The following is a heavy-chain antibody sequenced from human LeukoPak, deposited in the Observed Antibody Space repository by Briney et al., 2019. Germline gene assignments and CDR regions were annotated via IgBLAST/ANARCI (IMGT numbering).Heavy chain of an antibody. CDR3: AREYYGGYVDY. CDR1: GFTFSDYY. D-gene: IGHD3-10*01. CDR2: ISGSGGYT. V-gene: IGHV3-11*06. Sequence: GGSLRLSCAASGFTFSDYYMSWIRQAPGKGLEWLSYISGSGGYTNYADSVKGRFTISRDNSKNTLYLQMGSLRAEDMAVYYCAREYYGGYVDYWGQGTLVTVSS. J-gene: IGHJ4*02.